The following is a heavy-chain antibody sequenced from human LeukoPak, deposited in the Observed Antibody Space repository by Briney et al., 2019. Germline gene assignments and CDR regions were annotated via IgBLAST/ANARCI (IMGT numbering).Heavy chain of an antibody. V-gene: IGHV3-66*01. CDR2: IYSGGST. CDR1: GFTVSSNY. J-gene: IGHJ3*02. Sequence: PGGSLRLSCAASGFTVSSNYMSWVRQAPGKGLEWVSVIYSGGSTYYADSVKGRFTISRDSSKNTLYLQMNSLRAEDTAVYYCAREIRLYVGVVATAAFDIWGQGTMVTVSS. CDR3: AREIRLYVGVVATAAFDI. D-gene: IGHD5-12*01.